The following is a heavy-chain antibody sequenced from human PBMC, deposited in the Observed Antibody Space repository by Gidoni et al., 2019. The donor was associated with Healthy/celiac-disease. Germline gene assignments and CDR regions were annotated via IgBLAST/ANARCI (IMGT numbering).Heavy chain of an antibody. D-gene: IGHD3-22*01. Sequence: EVQLVESGGGLVKPGGSLRLSCAASGFTFRNAWMSWVRQAPGKGLEWVGRIKSKTDGGTTDYAAPVKGRFTISRDDSKNTLYLQMNSLKTEDTAVYYCTTDYYDSDLIDYWGQGTLVTVSS. J-gene: IGHJ4*02. CDR2: IKSKTDGGTT. CDR3: TTDYYDSDLIDY. CDR1: GFTFRNAW. V-gene: IGHV3-15*01.